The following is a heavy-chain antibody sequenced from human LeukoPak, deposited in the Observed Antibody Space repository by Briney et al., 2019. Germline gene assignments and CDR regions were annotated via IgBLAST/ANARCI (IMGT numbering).Heavy chain of an antibody. J-gene: IGHJ4*02. D-gene: IGHD3-10*01. V-gene: IGHV4-30-2*01. CDR2: IYHSGST. CDR3: ARGRITMVRGVNYFDY. CDR1: GGSISSGGYY. Sequence: SQTLSLTCTVSGGSISSGGYYWSWIRQPPGKGLEWIGYIYHSGSTYYNPSLKSRVTISVDRSKNQFSLKLSSVTAADTAVYYCARGRITMVRGVNYFDYWGQGTLVTVSS.